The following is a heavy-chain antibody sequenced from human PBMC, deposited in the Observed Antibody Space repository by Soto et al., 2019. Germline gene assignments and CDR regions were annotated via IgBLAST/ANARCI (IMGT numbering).Heavy chain of an antibody. D-gene: IGHD3-10*01. J-gene: IGHJ5*02. CDR3: ARVWDYYGSGSPSPTPHNWFDP. Sequence: ASVKVSCKASGYTFTSYDINWVRQATGQGLEWMGWMNPNSGNTGYAQKFQGRVTMTRNTSISTAYMELSSLRSEDTAVYYCARVWDYYGSGSPSPTPHNWFDPWGQGTLVTVSS. CDR1: GYTFTSYD. CDR2: MNPNSGNT. V-gene: IGHV1-8*01.